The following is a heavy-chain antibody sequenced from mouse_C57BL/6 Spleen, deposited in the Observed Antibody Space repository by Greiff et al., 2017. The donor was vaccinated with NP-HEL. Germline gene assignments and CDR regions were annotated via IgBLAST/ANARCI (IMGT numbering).Heavy chain of an antibody. CDR2: INPSTGGT. J-gene: IGHJ3*01. D-gene: IGHD1-1*01. V-gene: IGHV1-42*01. CDR3: ARDYGSSYVWFAY. Sequence: VQLKQSGPELVKPGASVKISCKASGYSFTGYYMNWVKQSPEKSLEWIGEINPSTGGTTYNQKFKAKATLTVDKSSSTAYMQLKSLTSEDSAVYYCARDYGSSYVWFAYWGQGTLVTVSA. CDR1: GYSFTGYY.